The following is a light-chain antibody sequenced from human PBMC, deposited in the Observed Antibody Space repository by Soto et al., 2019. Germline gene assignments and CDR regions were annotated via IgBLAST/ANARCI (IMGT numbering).Light chain of an antibody. CDR3: QQYGSSQWT. CDR1: QSVGSN. J-gene: IGKJ1*01. Sequence: EIVMTQSPGTLSVSPGERATLSCRVSQSVGSNLAWYQQKAGQAPRLLIYGASTRATGIPVRFSGSESGTDFTLTISRLEPEDFAVYYCQQYGSSQWTFGQGTKVDIK. CDR2: GAS. V-gene: IGKV3-20*01.